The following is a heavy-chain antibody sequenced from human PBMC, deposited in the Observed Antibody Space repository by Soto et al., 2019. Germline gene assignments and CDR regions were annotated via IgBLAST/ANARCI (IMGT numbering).Heavy chain of an antibody. CDR1: GFTFSIYA. J-gene: IGHJ3*02. D-gene: IGHD3-9*01. CDR2: ISYDGSNK. Sequence: GGSLRLSCAASGFTFSIYAMHWVRQAPGKGLEWVAVISYDGSNKYYADSVKGRFTISRDNSKNTLYLQMNSLRAEDTAVYYCARDISYYDILTGYYAPGAFDIWGQGTMVTVSS. CDR3: ARDISYYDILTGYYAPGAFDI. V-gene: IGHV3-30-3*01.